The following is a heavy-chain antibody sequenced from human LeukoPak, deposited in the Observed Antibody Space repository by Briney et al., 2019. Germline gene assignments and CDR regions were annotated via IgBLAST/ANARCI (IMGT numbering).Heavy chain of an antibody. CDR2: ISSSSSTI. D-gene: IGHD3-9*01. Sequence: GGSLRLSCAASGFTFSSYSMNWVRQAPGKGLEWVSYISSSSSTIYYADSVKGRFTISRDNAKNSLYLQMNSLRAEDTAVYYCARTYPYYDILTGLYYYYYMDVWGKGTTVTVSS. V-gene: IGHV3-48*01. J-gene: IGHJ6*03. CDR3: ARTYPYYDILTGLYYYYYMDV. CDR1: GFTFSSYS.